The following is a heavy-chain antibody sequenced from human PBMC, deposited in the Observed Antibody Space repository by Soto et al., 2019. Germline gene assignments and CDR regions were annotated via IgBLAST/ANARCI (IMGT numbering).Heavy chain of an antibody. V-gene: IGHV1-69*01. D-gene: IGHD3-22*01. Sequence: QVQLVQSGAEVKKPGSSVKVSCKASGGTFSSYAITWVRQAPGQGLEWMGGIIPIFGTANYAQKFQGRVTITADESTSTAYMELSSLRSDDTSVYYCAADYYDPSGYYFAYLRQGTLVTVSS. CDR3: AADYYDPSGYYFAY. J-gene: IGHJ4*02. CDR1: GGTFSSYA. CDR2: IIPIFGTA.